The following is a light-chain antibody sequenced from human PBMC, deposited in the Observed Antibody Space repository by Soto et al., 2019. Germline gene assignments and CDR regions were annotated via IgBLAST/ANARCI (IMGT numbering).Light chain of an antibody. J-gene: IGLJ3*02. CDR3: CSHACSDTFEWV. V-gene: IGLV2-23*02. CDR1: SSDVGTYNL. Sequence: QSALTQPASVSGSPGQSITISCTGTSSDVGTYNLVSWYQQHPGKAPKLIIYEVNKRPSGVSNRFSGSKSGNTASLTISGLQAEDEADYHCCSHACSDTFEWVFGGGTKLTVL. CDR2: EVN.